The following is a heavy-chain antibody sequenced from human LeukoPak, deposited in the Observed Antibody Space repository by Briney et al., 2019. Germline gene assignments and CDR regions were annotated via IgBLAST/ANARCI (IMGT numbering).Heavy chain of an antibody. CDR3: ARDRPTGSYYSIDY. J-gene: IGHJ4*02. Sequence: GRSLRLSCAASGLTFNEFGVHWVRQAPGQGLEWVALIWYDGSNKYYADSVKGRFTISRDNSKNTVYLQMNSLRVEDTALYYCARDRPTGSYYSIDYWGQGTLATVSS. D-gene: IGHD1-26*01. V-gene: IGHV3-33*01. CDR1: GLTFNEFG. CDR2: IWYDGSNK.